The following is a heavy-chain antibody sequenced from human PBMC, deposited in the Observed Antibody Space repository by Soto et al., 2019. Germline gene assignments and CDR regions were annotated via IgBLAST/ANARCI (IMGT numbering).Heavy chain of an antibody. Sequence: SVKVSCKASGFTFTSSAVQWVRQARGQRLEWIGRIVVGSGNTNYAQKFQERVTITRDMSTSTAYMELSSLRSEDTAVYYCAADRYGDYVFDYWGQGTLVTVSS. CDR3: AADRYGDYVFDY. V-gene: IGHV1-58*01. D-gene: IGHD4-17*01. CDR1: GFTFTSSA. J-gene: IGHJ4*02. CDR2: IVVGSGNT.